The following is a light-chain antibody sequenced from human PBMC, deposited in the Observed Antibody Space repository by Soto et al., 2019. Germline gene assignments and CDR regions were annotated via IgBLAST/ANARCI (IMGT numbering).Light chain of an antibody. CDR1: SSNIGAGYY. CDR2: GNS. V-gene: IGLV1-40*01. Sequence: QAVVTQPPSVSGAPGQRVTISCTGSSSNIGAGYYVHWYQQLPGTAPKLLIYGNSNRPSGVPVRFSGSKSGTSASLAITGLQDDDEADYYCQSYDSSMSASYVFGTGTKLTVL. J-gene: IGLJ1*01. CDR3: QSYDSSMSASYV.